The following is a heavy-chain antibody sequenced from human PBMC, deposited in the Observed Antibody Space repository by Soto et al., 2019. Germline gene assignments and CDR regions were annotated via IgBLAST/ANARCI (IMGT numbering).Heavy chain of an antibody. CDR3: ARDRGYCSGGSCYFRELYYYYYYGMDV. CDR2: ISSSGSTI. CDR1: GFTFSDYY. Sequence: GGSLRLSCAASGFTFSDYYTSWIRQAPGKGLEWVSYISSSGSTIYYADSVKGRFTVSRDNAKNSLYLQMNSLSAEDTAVYYCARDRGYCSGGSCYFRELYYYYYYGMDVWGQGTTVTVSS. J-gene: IGHJ6*02. V-gene: IGHV3-11*01. D-gene: IGHD2-15*01.